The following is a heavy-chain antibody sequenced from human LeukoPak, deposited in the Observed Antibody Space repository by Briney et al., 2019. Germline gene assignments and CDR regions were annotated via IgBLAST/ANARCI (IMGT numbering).Heavy chain of an antibody. V-gene: IGHV1-24*01. CDR1: GYTLTELS. Sequence: ASVKVSCKVSGYTLTELSMHWVRQAPGQGLEWMGGFDPEDGETIYAQKFQGRVTMTEDTSTDTAYMELSSLRSEDTAVYYCATCYYDSSGCFDYWGQGTLVTVSS. J-gene: IGHJ4*02. D-gene: IGHD3-22*01. CDR2: FDPEDGET. CDR3: ATCYYDSSGCFDY.